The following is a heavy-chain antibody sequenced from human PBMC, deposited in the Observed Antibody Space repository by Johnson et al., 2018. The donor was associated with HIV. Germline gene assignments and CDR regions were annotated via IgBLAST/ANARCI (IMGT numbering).Heavy chain of an antibody. CDR2: IKSNTDGGTT. Sequence: VQLVESGGGLVKPGESLKLSCAAFGFTFSNAWMSWVRQAPGKGLEWVGRIKSNTDGGTTDYAAPVKGRFTISRDDSKNTLYLQMNSLKTDDTAVYYCTTAPANWENAFDIWGQGTMVTVSS. CDR1: GFTFSNAW. J-gene: IGHJ3*02. CDR3: TTAPANWENAFDI. V-gene: IGHV3-15*01. D-gene: IGHD7-27*01.